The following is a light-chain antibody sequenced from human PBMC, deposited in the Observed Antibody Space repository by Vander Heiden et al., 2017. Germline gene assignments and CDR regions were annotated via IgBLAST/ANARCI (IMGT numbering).Light chain of an antibody. J-gene: IGLJ3*02. CDR1: SSNIGSNT. V-gene: IGLV1-44*01. CDR2: SNN. CDR3: AAWDDSLNGWV. Sequence: QSVLTQPPSAPGTPGQRVTIPCSGSSSNIGSNTVNWYQQLPGTTPKLLIYSNNQRPSGVHDRFSGSKSGTSASLSISGLQSEDEADYYCAAWDDSLNGWVFGGGTKLTVL.